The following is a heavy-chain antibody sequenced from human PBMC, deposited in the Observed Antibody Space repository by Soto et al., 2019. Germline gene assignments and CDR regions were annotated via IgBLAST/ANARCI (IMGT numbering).Heavy chain of an antibody. V-gene: IGHV3-23*01. CDR3: APGADRTKVRLG. J-gene: IGHJ4*02. CDR1: GFTFSSYA. D-gene: IGHD1-7*01. CDR2: ITDSGGTT. Sequence: EVQLLESGGALVQPGGSLRLSCAASGFTFSSYAMSWVRQAPGKGLEWVPTITDSGGTTYYADSVKGRFTISRDNSKNTQYLQMNSLRAEDTAVYYCAPGADRTKVRLGWGQGTLVTVSS.